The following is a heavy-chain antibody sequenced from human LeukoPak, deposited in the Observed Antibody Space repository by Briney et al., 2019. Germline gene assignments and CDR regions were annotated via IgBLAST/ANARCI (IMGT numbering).Heavy chain of an antibody. Sequence: PSETLSLTCTVSGGSISSYYWSWIRRPAGKGLEWIGRIYTSGSTNYSPSLKSRVTIAVDKSRNQFSLKLTSVTAADTAVYYCARFAFSSLRLDYWGQGALVIVSS. CDR1: GGSISSYY. CDR3: ARFAFSSLRLDY. V-gene: IGHV4-4*07. CDR2: IYTSGST. D-gene: IGHD3-16*01. J-gene: IGHJ4*02.